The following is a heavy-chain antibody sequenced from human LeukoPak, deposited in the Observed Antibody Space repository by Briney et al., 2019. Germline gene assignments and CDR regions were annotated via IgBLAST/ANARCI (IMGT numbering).Heavy chain of an antibody. D-gene: IGHD3-9*01. V-gene: IGHV4-59*01. J-gene: IGHJ6*03. CDR3: ARGHNEVSGYGGHYYYYYYMDV. CDR1: GGSISRYS. Sequence: PSETLSLTCTVSGGSISRYSWSWIRQPPGKGLAWIGHISYSGATNYNPSLKSRVTISIDTSKSQFSLKLSSVTAADTAVYYCARGHNEVSGYGGHYYYYYYMDVWGKGTTVTVSS. CDR2: ISYSGAT.